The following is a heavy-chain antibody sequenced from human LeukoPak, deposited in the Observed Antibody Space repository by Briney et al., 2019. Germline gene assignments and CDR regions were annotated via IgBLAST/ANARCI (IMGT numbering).Heavy chain of an antibody. Sequence: GGSLRLYCAASGFTFITSWMHWVRQAPGKGLVWVSRINSDGKSTNYADFVKGRFTISRDNAKHTLYLQMNSLRAEDTAVYYCVRDMGYYDKVWGQGTLVTVSS. J-gene: IGHJ4*02. CDR3: VRDMGYYDKV. CDR2: INSDGKST. V-gene: IGHV3-74*01. CDR1: GFTFITSW. D-gene: IGHD3-22*01.